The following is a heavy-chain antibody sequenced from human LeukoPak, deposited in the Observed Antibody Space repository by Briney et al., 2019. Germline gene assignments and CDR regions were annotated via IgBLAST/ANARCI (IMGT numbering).Heavy chain of an antibody. V-gene: IGHV3-74*01. J-gene: IGHJ5*02. CDR2: INTDGSST. Sequence: GSLRLSCTASGFTFNNYWMHWVRQAPGKGPVWVSRINTDGSSTSYADSVKGRFTISRDNAKNTLYLQMNSLRAEDTAVYYCARALAVTGTGGFDPWGQGTLVTASS. CDR1: GFTFNNYW. CDR3: ARALAVTGTGGFDP. D-gene: IGHD6-19*01.